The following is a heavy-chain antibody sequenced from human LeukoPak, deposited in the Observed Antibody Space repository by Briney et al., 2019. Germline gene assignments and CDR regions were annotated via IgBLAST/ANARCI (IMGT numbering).Heavy chain of an antibody. D-gene: IGHD2-21*02. CDR1: GYSISSGYY. Sequence: SETLSLTCTVSGYSISSGYYWGWIRQPPGKGLEWIGSIYHSGSIYYNPSLKSRVTISVDTSKDQFSLKLSSVTAADTAVYYCARENIVVVTALNWFDPWGQGTLVTVSS. J-gene: IGHJ5*02. CDR2: IYHSGSI. CDR3: ARENIVVVTALNWFDP. V-gene: IGHV4-38-2*02.